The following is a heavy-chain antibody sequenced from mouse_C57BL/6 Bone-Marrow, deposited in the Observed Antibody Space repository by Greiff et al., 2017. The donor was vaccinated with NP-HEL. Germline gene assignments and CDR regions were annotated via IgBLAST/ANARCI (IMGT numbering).Heavy chain of an antibody. CDR1: GYTFTSYG. V-gene: IGHV1-81*01. Sequence: VQLQQSGAELARPGASVKLSCKASGYTFTSYGISWVKQRTGQGLEWIGEIYPRSGNTYYNEKFKGKATLTADQSSGTAYMEVRSLTSEDSAVYFCARVIYRGAWFAYWGQGTLVTVSA. D-gene: IGHD2-1*01. J-gene: IGHJ3*01. CDR2: IYPRSGNT. CDR3: ARVIYRGAWFAY.